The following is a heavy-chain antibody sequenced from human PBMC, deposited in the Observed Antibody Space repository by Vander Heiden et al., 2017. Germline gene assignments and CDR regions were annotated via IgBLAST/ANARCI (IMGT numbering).Heavy chain of an antibody. CDR3: AKTARGAIGRNWYLDN. D-gene: IGHD2-21*01. J-gene: IGHJ4*02. Sequence: QVQRQESGPGPVKPSETLSLTCSVSGGSISNTYWSWSRQPAGKGLEWIGRLYPSGSTTYSPSLKSRLTMSVDKSRNQLFLSLTSVTAADTAIYYCAKTARGAIGRNWYLDNWGQGVLVKVSS. CDR1: GGSISNTY. V-gene: IGHV4-4*07. CDR2: LYPSGST.